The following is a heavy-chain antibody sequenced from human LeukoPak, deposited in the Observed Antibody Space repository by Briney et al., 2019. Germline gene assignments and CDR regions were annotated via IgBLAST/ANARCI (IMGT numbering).Heavy chain of an antibody. J-gene: IGHJ4*02. D-gene: IGHD3-9*01. V-gene: IGHV4-59*01. Sequence: SETLSLTCTVSGGSISSYYWNWIRQPPGKGLEWIGYIYYSGSTNYNPSLESRVTISVDTSKNQFSLKLSSVTAADTAVYYCARGGNVLRYFDVFDYWGQGTLVTVSS. CDR2: IYYSGST. CDR3: ARGGNVLRYFDVFDY. CDR1: GGSISSYY.